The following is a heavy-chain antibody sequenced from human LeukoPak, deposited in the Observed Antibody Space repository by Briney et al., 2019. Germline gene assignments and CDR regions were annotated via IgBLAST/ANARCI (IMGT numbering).Heavy chain of an antibody. Sequence: PGGSLRLSCAASGFTVSSNYMSWVRQAPGKGPEWVSVIYSGGSTYYADSVKGRFTISRDNSKNTLYLQMNSLRAEDTAVYYCARAPRYSSSWSEDWGQGTLVTVSS. CDR3: ARAPRYSSSWSED. CDR1: GFTVSSNY. CDR2: IYSGGST. V-gene: IGHV3-53*01. J-gene: IGHJ4*02. D-gene: IGHD6-13*01.